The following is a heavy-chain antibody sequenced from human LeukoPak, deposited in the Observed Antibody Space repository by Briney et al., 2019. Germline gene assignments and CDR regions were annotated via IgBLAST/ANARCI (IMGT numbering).Heavy chain of an antibody. CDR2: ISDSGGAT. D-gene: IGHD3-22*01. CDR1: GFTFSSYS. J-gene: IGHJ4*02. V-gene: IGHV3-23*01. CDR3: AKRGVVIRVILVGFHKQAYYFDS. Sequence: GGSLRLSCAASGFTFSSYSMNWVRQAPGKGLEWVAGISDSGGATNYADSVKGRFTISRDNRKNTLYLQMNSLRAEDTAVYFCAKRGVVIRVILVGFHKQAYYFDSWGQGALVTVSS.